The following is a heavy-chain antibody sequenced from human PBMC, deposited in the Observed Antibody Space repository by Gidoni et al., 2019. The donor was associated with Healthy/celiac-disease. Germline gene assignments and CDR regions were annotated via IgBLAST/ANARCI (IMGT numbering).Heavy chain of an antibody. CDR3: ARGFSSGWSRGGWYFDL. Sequence: VQLVASGGGLVQHGRSLRLSCGASGCTCSTYEMTWVRQAPGKALEWVSYISGSGSTIYYADSVQGRFTISRDNAKNSLYLQMNSLRAEDTAVYYCARGFSSGWSRGGWYFDLWGRGTLVTVSS. J-gene: IGHJ2*01. CDR2: ISGSGSTI. V-gene: IGHV3-48*03. CDR1: GCTCSTYE. D-gene: IGHD6-19*01.